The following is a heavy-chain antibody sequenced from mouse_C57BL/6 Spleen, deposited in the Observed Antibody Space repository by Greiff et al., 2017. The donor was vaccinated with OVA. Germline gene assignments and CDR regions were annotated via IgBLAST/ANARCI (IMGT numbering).Heavy chain of an antibody. CDR1: GYAFSSSW. Sequence: QVQLQQSGPELVKPGASVKISCKASGYAFSSSWMNWVKQRPGKGLEWIGRIYPGDGDTNYNGKFKGKATLTADKSSSTAYMQLSSLTSEDSAVYFCARYPNLLSTQGDYFDYWGQGTTLTVSS. CDR3: ARYPNLLSTQGDYFDY. D-gene: IGHD1-1*01. J-gene: IGHJ2*01. V-gene: IGHV1-82*01. CDR2: IYPGDGDT.